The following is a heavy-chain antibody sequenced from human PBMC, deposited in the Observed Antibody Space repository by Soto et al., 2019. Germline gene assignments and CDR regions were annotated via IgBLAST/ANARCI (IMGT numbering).Heavy chain of an antibody. J-gene: IGHJ4*02. CDR1: GGSISSGGYS. V-gene: IGHV4-30-2*01. CDR2: MYHSGST. Sequence: SETLSLTCAVSGGSISSGGYSWSWIRQPPGKGLEWIGYMYHSGSTYYNPSLESRVTISIDRSKNQFSLKLSSVTAADTAVYYCARGPDYWGQGILVTVSS. CDR3: ARGPDY.